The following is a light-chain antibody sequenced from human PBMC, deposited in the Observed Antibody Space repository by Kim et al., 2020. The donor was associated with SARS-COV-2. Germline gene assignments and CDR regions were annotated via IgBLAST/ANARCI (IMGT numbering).Light chain of an antibody. Sequence: QAGLTQPPSMSKGLGQTATLTCAGNSNNVGNQGAVWLRQHQGHPPKLLTYRNNNRPSGISERLSAPRSGNTASLTITGLQPEDEADYYCSAWDSSLSAWVFGGGTQLTVL. CDR1: SNNVGNQG. CDR3: SAWDSSLSAWV. V-gene: IGLV10-54*01. J-gene: IGLJ3*02. CDR2: RNN.